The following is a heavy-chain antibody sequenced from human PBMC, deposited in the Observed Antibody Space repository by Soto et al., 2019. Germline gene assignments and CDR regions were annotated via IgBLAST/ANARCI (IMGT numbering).Heavy chain of an antibody. Sequence: GGSLRLSCAASGFTFSSYSMNWVRQAPGKGLEWVSYISSSSSTIYYADSVKGRFTISRDNAKNSLYLQMNSLRDEDTAVYYCARDLPIFGVPRPALGSYYYYGMDVWGQGTTVTVSS. CDR3: ARDLPIFGVPRPALGSYYYYGMDV. CDR1: GFTFSSYS. D-gene: IGHD3-3*01. CDR2: ISSSSSTI. J-gene: IGHJ6*02. V-gene: IGHV3-48*02.